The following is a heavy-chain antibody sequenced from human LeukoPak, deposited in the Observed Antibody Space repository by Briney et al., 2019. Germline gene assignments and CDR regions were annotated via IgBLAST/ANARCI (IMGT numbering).Heavy chain of an antibody. V-gene: IGHV3-23*01. Sequence: PGGSLRLSCAASGLSFSTYVMSWVRQAPGKGREWVSSIGGDGHVTYYADSVKGRFTISRDNSKNTLYLQMNSLRAEDTAVYYCAKEAEITMIVVVITDFDYWGQGTLVTVSS. CDR3: AKEAEITMIVVVITDFDY. CDR2: IGGDGHVT. D-gene: IGHD3-22*01. CDR1: GLSFSTYV. J-gene: IGHJ4*02.